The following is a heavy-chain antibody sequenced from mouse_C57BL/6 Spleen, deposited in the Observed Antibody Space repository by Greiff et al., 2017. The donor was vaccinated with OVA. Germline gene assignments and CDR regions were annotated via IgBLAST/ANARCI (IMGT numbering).Heavy chain of an antibody. CDR3: ARNYDYDNYAMDY. J-gene: IGHJ4*01. V-gene: IGHV1-82*01. CDR1: GYAFSSSW. D-gene: IGHD2-4*01. CDR2: IYPGDGDT. Sequence: VQLVESGPELVKPGASVKISCKASGYAFSSSWMNWVKQRPGKGLEWIGRIYPGDGDTNYNGKFKGKATLTADKSSSTAYMQLSSLTSEDSAVYFCARNYDYDNYAMDYWGQGTSVTVSS.